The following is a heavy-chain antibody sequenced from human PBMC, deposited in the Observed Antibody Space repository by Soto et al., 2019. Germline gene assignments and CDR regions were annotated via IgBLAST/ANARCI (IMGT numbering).Heavy chain of an antibody. Sequence: SLRLSCSASGFTFSTFAVHWVRQAPGKGLEWVAVISSDGYTKYYTDSVKGRFTISRDNSKNTLFLQMNGLRTEDTAMYYCARAPTSRLDYWGQGTLVTSPQ. V-gene: IGHV3-30-3*01. CDR3: ARAPTSRLDY. CDR2: ISSDGYTK. J-gene: IGHJ4*02. CDR1: GFTFSTFA.